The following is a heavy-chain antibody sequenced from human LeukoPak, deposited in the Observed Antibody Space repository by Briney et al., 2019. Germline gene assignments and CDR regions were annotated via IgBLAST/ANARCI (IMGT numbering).Heavy chain of an antibody. Sequence: PEGSLRLSCAASGFTFSSYWMHWVRQSPGKGLVWVSRINSDGSSTSYADSVKGRFTISRDNAKNTLYLQMNCLRAEDTAVYYCARGQVYSGYDFFDYWGQGTLVTVSS. J-gene: IGHJ4*02. CDR2: INSDGSST. D-gene: IGHD5-12*01. CDR1: GFTFSSYW. V-gene: IGHV3-74*01. CDR3: ARGQVYSGYDFFDY.